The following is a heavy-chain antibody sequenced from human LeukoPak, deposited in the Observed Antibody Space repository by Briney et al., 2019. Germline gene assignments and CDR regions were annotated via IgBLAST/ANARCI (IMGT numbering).Heavy chain of an antibody. D-gene: IGHD2-2*02. CDR3: ATRLYF. V-gene: IGHV3-23*01. Sequence: PGGSLRLSCAASGFTCSNYFIQGVRQAPGKGLEWVSAISASGGGTYYADSVKGRFTISRDNSKNTLYLQMNSLRAEDTAVYYCATRLYFGGQGTLVTVSS. J-gene: IGHJ4*02. CDR1: GFTCSNYF. CDR2: ISASGGGT.